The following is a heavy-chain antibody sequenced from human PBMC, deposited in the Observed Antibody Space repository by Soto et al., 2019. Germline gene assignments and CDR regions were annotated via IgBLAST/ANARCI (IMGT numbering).Heavy chain of an antibody. Sequence: SVKVSFKASGGTFSSYAIRWVRQAPGQGLEWMGGIIPIFGTANYAQKFQGRVTITADESTSTAYMELSSLRSEDAAVYYCARRSLDWYFDLWGRGTLVTVSS. V-gene: IGHV1-69*13. D-gene: IGHD3-16*02. J-gene: IGHJ2*01. CDR1: GGTFSSYA. CDR2: IIPIFGTA. CDR3: ARRSLDWYFDL.